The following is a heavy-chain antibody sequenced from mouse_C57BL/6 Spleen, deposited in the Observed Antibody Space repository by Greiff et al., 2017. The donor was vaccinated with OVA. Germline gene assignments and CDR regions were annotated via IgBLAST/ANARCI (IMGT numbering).Heavy chain of an antibody. Sequence: QVQLQQPGAELVRPGSSVKLSCKASGYTFTSYWMHWVKQRPIQGLEWIGNIDPSDSETHYNQKFKDKATLTVDKSSSTAYMQLSSLTSEDSAVYYCERYYGYDDYAMDYWGQGTSVTVSS. CDR3: ERYYGYDDYAMDY. CDR2: IDPSDSET. V-gene: IGHV1-52*01. D-gene: IGHD2-2*01. CDR1: GYTFTSYW. J-gene: IGHJ4*01.